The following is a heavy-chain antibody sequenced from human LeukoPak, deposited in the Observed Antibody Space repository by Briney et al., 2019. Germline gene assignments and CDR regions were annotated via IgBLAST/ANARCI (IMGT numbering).Heavy chain of an antibody. J-gene: IGHJ3*02. CDR2: ISSSSSYI. V-gene: IGHV3-21*04. Sequence: GGSLRLSCAASGFTFSSYSMNWVRQAPGKGLEWVSSISSSSSYIYYADSVKGRFTISRDNSKNTLYLQMNSLRAEDTAVYYCAKDDAFDIWGQGTMVTVSS. CDR1: GFTFSSYS. CDR3: AKDDAFDI.